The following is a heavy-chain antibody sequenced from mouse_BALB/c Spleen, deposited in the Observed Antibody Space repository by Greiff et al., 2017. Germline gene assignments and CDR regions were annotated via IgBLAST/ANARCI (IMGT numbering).Heavy chain of an antibody. CDR3: ARDGYYGFAY. CDR2: ISTYYGDA. CDR1: GYTFTDYA. J-gene: IGHJ3*01. V-gene: IGHV1S137*01. Sequence: QVHVKQSGAELVRPGVSVKISCKGSGYTFTDYAMHWVKQSHAKSLEWIGVISTYYGDASYNQKFKGKATMTVDKSSSTAYMELARLTSEDSAIYYCARDGYYGFAYWGQGTLVTVSA. D-gene: IGHD2-3*01.